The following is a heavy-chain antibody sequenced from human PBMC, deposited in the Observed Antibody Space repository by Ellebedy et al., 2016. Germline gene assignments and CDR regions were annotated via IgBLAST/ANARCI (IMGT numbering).Heavy chain of an antibody. Sequence: SVKVSXKASRGTFSSYAISCLRQAPGQGLEWMGGIIPIFGTANYAQKLQGRVTITADESTSTAYMELSSLRSEDTAVYYCARGPYYDMLTGYYWLYFDYWGQGTRVTVSS. CDR2: IIPIFGTA. CDR1: RGTFSSYA. J-gene: IGHJ4*02. V-gene: IGHV1-69*13. CDR3: ARGPYYDMLTGYYWLYFDY. D-gene: IGHD3-9*01.